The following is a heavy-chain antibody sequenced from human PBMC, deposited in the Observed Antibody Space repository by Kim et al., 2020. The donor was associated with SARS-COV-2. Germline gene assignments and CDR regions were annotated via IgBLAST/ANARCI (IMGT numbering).Heavy chain of an antibody. CDR2: T. V-gene: IGHV3-66*01. J-gene: IGHJ5*02. CDR3: ARGRPMNWFDP. Sequence: TYYADSVKGRFTISRDNSKNTLYLQMNSLRAEDTAVYYCARGRPMNWFDPWGQGTLVTVSS.